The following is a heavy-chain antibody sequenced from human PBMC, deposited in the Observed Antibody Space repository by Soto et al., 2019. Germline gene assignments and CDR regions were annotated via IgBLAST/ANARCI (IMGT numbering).Heavy chain of an antibody. D-gene: IGHD3-10*01. CDR2: IWYDGSNK. Sequence: PGGSLRLSCAASGCTFSSYGGHWVRQAPGKGLEWVAVIWYDGSNKYYADSVKGRFTISRDNSKNTLYLQMNSLRAEDTAVHYCARFVEAGFDYWGQGTLVTVSS. CDR1: GCTFSSYG. CDR3: ARFVEAGFDY. J-gene: IGHJ4*02. V-gene: IGHV3-33*01.